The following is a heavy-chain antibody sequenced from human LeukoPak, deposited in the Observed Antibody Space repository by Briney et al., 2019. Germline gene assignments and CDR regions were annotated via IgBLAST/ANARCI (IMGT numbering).Heavy chain of an antibody. V-gene: IGHV1-69*13. D-gene: IGHD1-26*01. CDR1: GYTFTGYY. Sequence: ASVKVSCKASGYTFTGYYMHWVRQAPGQGLEWMGGIIPIFGTANYAQKFQGRVTITADESTSTAYMELSSLRSEDTAVYYCAREAIRGGATYWGQGTLVTVSS. CDR3: AREAIRGGATY. CDR2: IIPIFGTA. J-gene: IGHJ4*02.